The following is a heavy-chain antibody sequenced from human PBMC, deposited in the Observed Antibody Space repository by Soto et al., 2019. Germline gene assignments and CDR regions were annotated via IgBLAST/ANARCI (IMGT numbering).Heavy chain of an antibody. V-gene: IGHV4-59*01. D-gene: IGHD3-22*01. CDR1: GGSISSYY. Sequence: SETLSLTCTVSGGSISSYYWSWIRQPPGKGLEWIGYTYYSGSTNYNPSLKSRVTISVDTSKNQFSLKLSSVTAADTAVYYCARVISYDSSGYYLYYFDYWGQGTLVTVSS. CDR2: TYYSGST. CDR3: ARVISYDSSGYYLYYFDY. J-gene: IGHJ4*02.